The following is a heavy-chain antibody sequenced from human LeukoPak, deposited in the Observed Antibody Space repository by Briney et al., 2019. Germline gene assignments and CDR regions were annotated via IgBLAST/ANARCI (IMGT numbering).Heavy chain of an antibody. CDR1: GFTFSSYA. Sequence: GGSLRLSCAASGFTFSSYAMHWVRQAPGKGLEWVAVISYDGSNKYYADSVKGRFTISRDNSKNTLYLQMNSLRAEDTAVYYCARGGGRGLVDYWGQGTLVTVSS. D-gene: IGHD3-16*01. CDR2: ISYDGSNK. J-gene: IGHJ4*02. CDR3: ARGGGRGLVDY. V-gene: IGHV3-30-3*01.